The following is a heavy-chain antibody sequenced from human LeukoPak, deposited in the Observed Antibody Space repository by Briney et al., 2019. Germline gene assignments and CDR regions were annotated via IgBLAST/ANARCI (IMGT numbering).Heavy chain of an antibody. J-gene: IGHJ4*02. CDR2: ISSSSSYI. CDR1: GFTFSSYA. Sequence: TGGSLRLSCAASGFTFSSYAMSWVRQAPGKGLEWVSSISSSSSYIYYADSVKGRFTISRDNAKNSLYLQMNSLRAEDTAVYYCARDFPWVEKADYGDYDYWGQGTLVTVSS. V-gene: IGHV3-21*01. D-gene: IGHD4-17*01. CDR3: ARDFPWVEKADYGDYDY.